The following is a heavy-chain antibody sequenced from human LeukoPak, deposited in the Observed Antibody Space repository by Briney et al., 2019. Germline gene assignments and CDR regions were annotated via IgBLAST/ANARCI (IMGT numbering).Heavy chain of an antibody. V-gene: IGHV3-23*01. D-gene: IGHD3-22*01. CDR2: ISGSGGST. J-gene: IGHJ6*03. CDR1: GFTFSSYA. Sequence: GGSLRLSCAASGFTFSSYAMSWVRQAPGKGLEWVSAISGSGGSTYYSDSVKGRFTISRDNSKNTLYLQMNSLRAEDTAVYYCAKDDYYDSSGYRPGYYYLDVWGKGTTVTVSS. CDR3: AKDDYYDSSGYRPGYYYLDV.